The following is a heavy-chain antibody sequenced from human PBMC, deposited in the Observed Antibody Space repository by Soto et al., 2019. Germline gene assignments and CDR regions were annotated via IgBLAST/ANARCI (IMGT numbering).Heavy chain of an antibody. CDR2: ISWNSGSI. V-gene: IGHV3-9*01. J-gene: IGHJ4*02. CDR3: AKAGFWSGYYSLVDY. Sequence: GGSMRLSCTASGVTFISYAMSWLRKAPGKGLEWVSGISWNSGSIGYADSVKGRFTISRDNAKNSLYLQMNSLRAEDTALYYCAKAGFWSGYYSLVDYWGQGTLVTVS. D-gene: IGHD3-3*01. CDR1: GVTFISYA.